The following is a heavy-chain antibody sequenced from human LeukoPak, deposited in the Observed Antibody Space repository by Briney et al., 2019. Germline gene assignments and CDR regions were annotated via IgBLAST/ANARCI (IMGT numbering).Heavy chain of an antibody. D-gene: IGHD1-14*01. CDR2: IYYSGST. CDR3: ARGPETPYYCYYMDV. Sequence: SETLSPTCTVSGGSISSYYWSWIRQPPGKGLEWIGYIYYSGSTNYNPSLKSRVTISVDTSKNQFSLKLSSVTAADTAVYYCARGPETPYYCYYMDVWGKGTTVTVSS. CDR1: GGSISSYY. J-gene: IGHJ6*03. V-gene: IGHV4-59*01.